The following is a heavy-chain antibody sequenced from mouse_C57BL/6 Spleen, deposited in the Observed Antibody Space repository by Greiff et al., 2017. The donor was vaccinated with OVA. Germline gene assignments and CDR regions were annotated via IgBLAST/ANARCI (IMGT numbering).Heavy chain of an antibody. CDR3: ARSKVSDY. CDR2: IYPGDGDT. V-gene: IGHV1-82*01. D-gene: IGHD6-2*01. Sequence: QVQLKESGPELVNPGASVKISCKASGYAFSSSWMNWVKQRPGKGLEWIGRIYPGDGDTNYNGKFKGKATLTADKSSSTAYMQLSSLTSEDSAVYFCARSKVSDYWGQGTTLTVSS. CDR1: GYAFSSSW. J-gene: IGHJ2*01.